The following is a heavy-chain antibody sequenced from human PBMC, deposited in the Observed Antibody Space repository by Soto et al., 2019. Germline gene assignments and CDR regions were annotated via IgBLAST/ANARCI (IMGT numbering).Heavy chain of an antibody. Sequence: SESGGGLVQPGGSLRLSCAASGLTVSSSAMTWVRQAPGKGLEWISSITGDGKATYYADSVKGRFTISKDISTNTLLLQMTILRGEDTATYSCARITRSWGQGTLVTVSS. J-gene: IGHJ5*02. V-gene: IGHV3-23*01. CDR2: ITGDGKAT. CDR1: GLTVSSSA. CDR3: ARITRS. D-gene: IGHD3-3*01.